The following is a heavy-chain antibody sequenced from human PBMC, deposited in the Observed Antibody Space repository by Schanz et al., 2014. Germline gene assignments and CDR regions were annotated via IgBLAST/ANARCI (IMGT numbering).Heavy chain of an antibody. CDR3: ARGSPENMIRGELDY. J-gene: IGHJ4*02. Sequence: QVHLVQSGAEVHKPGASLKISCKASGYTFTNFFLHWVRQAPGQGLEWMGIINPIGGSTTYAQKYRSAVTLTTDTSTDTAYQELTSRRSEDTAVYYCARGSPENMIRGELDYWGQGTLVTVSS. V-gene: IGHV1-46*03. D-gene: IGHD3-10*01. CDR1: GYTFTNFF. CDR2: INPIGGST.